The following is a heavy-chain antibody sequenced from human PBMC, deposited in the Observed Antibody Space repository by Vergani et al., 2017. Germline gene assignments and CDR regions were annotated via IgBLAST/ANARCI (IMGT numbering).Heavy chain of an antibody. D-gene: IGHD3-10*01. J-gene: IGHJ5*02. Sequence: QVHLNEAGPGLVKPSQTLSLTCTVSGASITSGSFYWSWIRQPAGKGLEWIGRIHASGTKNYNPALRSRVTLSVDTSKNQLSLKMSSMTAADPAVYYCVSASWRSDLRGVYWYDTVDQGTLVSVSS. V-gene: IGHV4-61*02. CDR3: VSASWRSDLRGVYWYDT. CDR1: GASITSGSFY. CDR2: IHASGTK.